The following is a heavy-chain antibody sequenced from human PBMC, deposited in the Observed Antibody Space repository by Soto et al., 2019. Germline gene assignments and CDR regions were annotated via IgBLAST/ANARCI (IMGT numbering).Heavy chain of an antibody. J-gene: IGHJ3*01. CDR1: GYNFNKYA. CDR3: ACRSFFFDRPASHSFHF. Sequence: GGSLRLSCVGSGYNFNKYAVSWVRQAPGKGLEWVSAINIGGDNTFYTDSVKGRFTISRDNSKNMLYLEMNCLTPEDTAVYYCACRSFFFDRPASHSFHFWCQSIRVTVSS. CDR2: INIGGDNT. D-gene: IGHD3-3*02. V-gene: IGHV3-23*01.